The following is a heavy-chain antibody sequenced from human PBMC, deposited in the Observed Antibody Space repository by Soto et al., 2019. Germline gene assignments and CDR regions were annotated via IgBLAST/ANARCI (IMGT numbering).Heavy chain of an antibody. CDR2: ISYDGSNK. D-gene: IGHD3-10*01. CDR3: ARWSTGSYYSYFDY. Sequence: PGGSLRLSCAASGFTFSSYAMHWVRQAPGKGLEWVAVISYDGSNKYYADSVKGRFTISRDNSKNTLYLQMNSLRAEDTAVYYCARWSTGSYYSYFDYWGQGTLVTVS. J-gene: IGHJ4*02. CDR1: GFTFSSYA. V-gene: IGHV3-30-3*01.